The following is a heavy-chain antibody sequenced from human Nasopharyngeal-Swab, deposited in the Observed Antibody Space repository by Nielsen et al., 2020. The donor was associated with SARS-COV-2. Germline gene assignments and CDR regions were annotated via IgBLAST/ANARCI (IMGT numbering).Heavy chain of an antibody. CDR2: IRTKPNNFAT. CDR1: GFFFSDSA. Sequence: GESLKISCAASGFFFSDSAMHWVRQASGKGLEWVGHIRTKPNNFATAYAASVKGRFTISRDDSKDTAYLQMNSLKTEDTAMYFCTRSLGYGEYGYWGQGILATVSS. J-gene: IGHJ4*02. CDR3: TRSLGYGEYGY. V-gene: IGHV3-73*01. D-gene: IGHD5-18*01.